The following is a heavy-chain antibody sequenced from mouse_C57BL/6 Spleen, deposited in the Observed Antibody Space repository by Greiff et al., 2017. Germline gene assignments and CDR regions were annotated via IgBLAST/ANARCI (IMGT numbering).Heavy chain of an antibody. J-gene: IGHJ3*01. V-gene: IGHV1-69*01. CDR3: ARGDGNPFAY. CDR2: IDPSDSYT. Sequence: QVQLQQPGAELVMPGASVKLSCKASGYTFTSYWMHWVKQRPGQGLEWIGEIDPSDSYTNYNKKFKGKSTLTVDKSSSTAYMQLSSLTSEDSAVYYCARGDGNPFAYWGQGTLVTVSA. D-gene: IGHD2-1*01. CDR1: GYTFTSYW.